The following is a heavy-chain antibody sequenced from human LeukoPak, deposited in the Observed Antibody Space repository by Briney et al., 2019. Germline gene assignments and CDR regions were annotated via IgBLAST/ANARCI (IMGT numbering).Heavy chain of an antibody. Sequence: SETLSLTCTVSGGSISSGGYYWSWIRQPPGKGLEWIGYIYHSGSTYYNPSLKSRVTISVDTSKNQFSLKLSSVTAADTAVYYCARDLQRYSSSWYDSYYFDYWGQGTLVTVSS. V-gene: IGHV4-30-2*01. CDR3: ARDLQRYSSSWYDSYYFDY. J-gene: IGHJ4*02. CDR2: IYHSGST. D-gene: IGHD6-13*01. CDR1: GGSISSGGYY.